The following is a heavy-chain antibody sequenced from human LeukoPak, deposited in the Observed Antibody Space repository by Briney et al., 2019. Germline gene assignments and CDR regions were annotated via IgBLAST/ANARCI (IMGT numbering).Heavy chain of an antibody. V-gene: IGHV1-2*02. CDR2: INPNTGGT. D-gene: IGHD3-22*01. J-gene: IGHJ4*02. CDR3: ARDRPISMLGTDFDY. Sequence: ASVKVSCKASGYIFTDDYMHWVRRAPGQGLEWMGWINPNTGGTDYPQKFQGRVTMTRDTSISTAYMELSRLNSHDKGVYYCARDRPISMLGTDFDYWGQGTLVTVSS. CDR1: GYIFTDDY.